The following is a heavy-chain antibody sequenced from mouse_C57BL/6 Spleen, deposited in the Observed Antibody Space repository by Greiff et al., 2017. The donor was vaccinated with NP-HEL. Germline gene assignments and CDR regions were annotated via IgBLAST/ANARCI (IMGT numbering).Heavy chain of an antibody. J-gene: IGHJ2*01. Sequence: EVQLQQSGPVLVKPGASVKMSCKASGYTFTDYYMNWVKQSHGKSLEWIGVINPYNGGTSYNQKFKGKATLTVDKSSSTAYMELNSLTSEDSAVYYCARSAGGDFDYWGQGTTLTVSS. CDR3: ARSAGGDFDY. D-gene: IGHD6-1*01. CDR1: GYTFTDYY. V-gene: IGHV1-19*01. CDR2: INPYNGGT.